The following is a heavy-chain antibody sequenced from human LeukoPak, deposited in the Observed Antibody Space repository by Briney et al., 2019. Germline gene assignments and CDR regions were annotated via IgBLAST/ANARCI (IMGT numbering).Heavy chain of an antibody. V-gene: IGHV4-31*03. CDR1: GGSISSGGYY. CDR3: ARERGSSSYFYFDY. J-gene: IGHJ4*02. D-gene: IGHD6-13*01. Sequence: SQTLSLTCTVSGGSISSGGYYWSWIRQHPGKSLEWIGYIYYSGSTYYNPSLKSRVTISVDTSKNQFSLKLSSVTAADTAVYYCARERGSSSYFYFDYWGQGTLVTVSS. CDR2: IYYSGST.